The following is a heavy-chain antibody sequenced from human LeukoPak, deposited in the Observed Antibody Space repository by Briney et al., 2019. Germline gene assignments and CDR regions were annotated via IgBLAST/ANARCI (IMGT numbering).Heavy chain of an antibody. Sequence: SETLSLTCAVYGGSFSGYYWSWIRQPPGKGLEWIGEIDHSGSTNYNPSLKSRVTISVDTSKNQFSLKLSSVTAADTAVYYCARELIAARPGYYFDYWGQGTLVTVSS. D-gene: IGHD6-6*01. V-gene: IGHV4-34*01. J-gene: IGHJ4*02. CDR1: GGSFSGYY. CDR2: IDHSGST. CDR3: ARELIAARPGYYFDY.